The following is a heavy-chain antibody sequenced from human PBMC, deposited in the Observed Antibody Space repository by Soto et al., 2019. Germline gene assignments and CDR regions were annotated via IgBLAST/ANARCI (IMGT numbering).Heavy chain of an antibody. CDR2: ISSSGSTI. CDR3: ARGRINWFDP. J-gene: IGHJ5*01. Sequence: SLRLSCAASGFTFSSYEMNWVRQAPGKGLEWVSYISSSGSTIYYADSVKGRFTISRDNAKNSLYLQMNSLRAEDTAVYYCARGRINWFDPWGQGTTVTVSS. V-gene: IGHV3-48*03. CDR1: GFTFSSYE.